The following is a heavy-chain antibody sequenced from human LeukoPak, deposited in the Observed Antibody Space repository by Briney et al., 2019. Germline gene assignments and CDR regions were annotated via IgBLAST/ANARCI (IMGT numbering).Heavy chain of an antibody. J-gene: IGHJ4*02. CDR3: AKGDREEVAGGTGFDY. CDR1: GVTFAYYA. D-gene: IGHD6-13*01. Sequence: GGSLRLSCEASGVTFAYYAMTWVRQAPGKGLEWVSGIDGSGTRAYYADSVKGRFTFSRDNSKNTLSLQMNSLRLEDTAVYYCAKGDREEVAGGTGFDYWGQGTLVTVSS. CDR2: IDGSGTRA. V-gene: IGHV3-23*05.